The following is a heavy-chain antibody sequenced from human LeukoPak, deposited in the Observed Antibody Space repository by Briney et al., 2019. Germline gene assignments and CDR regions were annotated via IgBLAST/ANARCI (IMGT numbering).Heavy chain of an antibody. Sequence: PSETLSLTCTVVGGSITSDYWSWIRQPAGKGLEWMGRIFTSGSAAYHPSLKSRVTMSLDTSKNQFFLKLSSVTAADTAAYFCSRGGANDLWGQGTLVTVSS. J-gene: IGHJ5*02. V-gene: IGHV4-4*07. CDR1: GGSITSDY. D-gene: IGHD4/OR15-4a*01. CDR3: SRGGANDL. CDR2: IFTSGSA.